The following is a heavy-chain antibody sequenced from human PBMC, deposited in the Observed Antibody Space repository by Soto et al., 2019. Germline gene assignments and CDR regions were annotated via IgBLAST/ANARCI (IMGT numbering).Heavy chain of an antibody. CDR2: INSDGSST. D-gene: IGHD2-2*01. CDR3: ARGDCSSTSCYVYYFDY. V-gene: IGHV3-74*01. Sequence: EVQLVESGGGLVQPGGSLRLSCAASGFTFSSYWMHWVRQAPGKGLVWVSRINSDGSSTSYADSVKGRFTISRDNAKNTLYLQMNSLRAEDTAVYYCARGDCSSTSCYVYYFDYWGQGTLVTVFS. J-gene: IGHJ4*02. CDR1: GFTFSSYW.